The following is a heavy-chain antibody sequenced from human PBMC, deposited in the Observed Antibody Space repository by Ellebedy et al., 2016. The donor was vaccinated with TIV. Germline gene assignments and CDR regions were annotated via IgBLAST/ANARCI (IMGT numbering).Heavy chain of an antibody. CDR2: ISAYTGNT. CDR1: GYTFTSYH. V-gene: IGHV1-18*04. J-gene: IGHJ4*02. CDR3: ARANQQGVVVVGPAPNFDF. Sequence: ASVKVSCKAFGYTFTSYHMHWVRQAPGQGLEWMGWISAYTGNTNYAQKFQGRVTMTTDTSTSTAYMEVRSLRSDETAVYYCARANQQGVVVVGPAPNFDFWGQGTLVTVSS. D-gene: IGHD2-15*01.